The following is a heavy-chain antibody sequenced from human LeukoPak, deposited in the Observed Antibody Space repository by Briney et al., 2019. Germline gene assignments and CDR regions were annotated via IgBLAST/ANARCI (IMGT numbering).Heavy chain of an antibody. CDR2: INHSGST. CDR3: ARQSGSYYYYMDV. D-gene: IGHD3-10*01. CDR1: GGSFSGYY. Sequence: SETLSLTCAVSGGSFSGYYWSWIRQPPGKGLEWIGEINHSGSTNYNPSLKSRVTISVDTSKNQFSLKLSSVTAADTAVYYCARQSGSYYYYMDVWGKGTTVTISS. V-gene: IGHV4-34*01. J-gene: IGHJ6*03.